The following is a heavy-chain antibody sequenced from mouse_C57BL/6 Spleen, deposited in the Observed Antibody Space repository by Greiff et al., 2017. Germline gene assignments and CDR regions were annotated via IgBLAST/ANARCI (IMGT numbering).Heavy chain of an antibody. Sequence: VQLQQSGAELVKPGASVKMSCKASGYTFTTYPIEWMKQNHGKSLEWIGNFHPYNDDTKYNEKFKGKATLTVDKSSSTVYLELSRLTSDDSAVYYCATHYYGSSRYFDVWGTGTTVTVSS. CDR3: ATHYYGSSRYFDV. D-gene: IGHD1-1*01. CDR2: FHPYNDDT. CDR1: GYTFTTYP. J-gene: IGHJ1*03. V-gene: IGHV1-47*01.